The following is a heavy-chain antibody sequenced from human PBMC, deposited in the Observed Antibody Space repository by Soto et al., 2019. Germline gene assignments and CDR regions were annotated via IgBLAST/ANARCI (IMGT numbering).Heavy chain of an antibody. Sequence: GGSLRLSCAASGFTFSNYAMTWVRQALGKGPEWVSSIGGRSNNTHYADSVKGRFAISRDNSQNTLYLQMNSLTAEDTAVYFCENLDGSSFRTDNWGQGTLVTVSS. CDR1: GFTFSNYA. J-gene: IGHJ4*02. D-gene: IGHD5-18*01. V-gene: IGHV3-23*01. CDR3: ENLDGSSFRTDN. CDR2: IGGRSNNT.